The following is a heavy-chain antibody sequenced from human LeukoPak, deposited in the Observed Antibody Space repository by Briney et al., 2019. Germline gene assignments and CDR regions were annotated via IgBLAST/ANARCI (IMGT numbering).Heavy chain of an antibody. CDR3: ARGQGAYCSGGSCYTGYFDP. CDR2: ITSRSRYI. CDR1: GFTFSSDS. D-gene: IGHD2-15*01. Sequence: GGSLRLSCAASGFTFSSDSMNWVRQAPGEGLEWVSSITSRSRYIYYAHSVKGRFTISRDNAKNSLYQQMNRRRAEDTTVDHCARGQGAYCSGGSCYTGYFDPWGQGTLVTVSS. J-gene: IGHJ5*02. V-gene: IGHV3-21*01.